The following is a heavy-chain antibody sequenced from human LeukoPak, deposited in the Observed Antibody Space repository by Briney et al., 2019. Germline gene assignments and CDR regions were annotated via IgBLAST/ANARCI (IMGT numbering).Heavy chain of an antibody. CDR3: ARESGDDAFDI. D-gene: IGHD3-10*01. CDR1: GFIFSSYS. J-gene: IGHJ3*02. Sequence: GGSLRFSCAASGFIFSSYSMNWVRQAPGKGLEWVSSISSSSSYIYYADSVKGRFTISRDNAKNSLYLQMNSLRAEDTAVYYCARESGDDAFDIWGQGTMVTVSS. CDR2: ISSSSSYI. V-gene: IGHV3-21*01.